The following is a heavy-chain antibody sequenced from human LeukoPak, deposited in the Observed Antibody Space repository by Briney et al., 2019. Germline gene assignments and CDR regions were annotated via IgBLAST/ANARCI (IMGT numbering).Heavy chain of an antibody. CDR3: ARAQGGYDFAAFDI. D-gene: IGHD5-12*01. J-gene: IGHJ3*02. Sequence: APVKVSCKASGYTFTSYAMHWVRQAPGQRLEWMGWINAGNGNTKSSQKFQGRVTLTRDKSASTAYMELSSLTSEDTAVYYCARAQGGYDFAAFDIWGQGTVVIVSS. CDR2: INAGNGNT. CDR1: GYTFTSYA. V-gene: IGHV1-3*01.